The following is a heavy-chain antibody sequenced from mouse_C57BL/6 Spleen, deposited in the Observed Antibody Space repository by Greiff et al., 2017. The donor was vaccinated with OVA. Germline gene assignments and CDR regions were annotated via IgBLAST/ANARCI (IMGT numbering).Heavy chain of an antibody. D-gene: IGHD1-1*01. V-gene: IGHV1-72*01. CDR2: IDPNSGGT. CDR3: ARRPCSSYGYFDV. CDR1: GYTFTSYG. J-gene: IGHJ1*03. Sequence: QVPLQQPGAELVKPGASVKLSCKASGYTFTSYGMHWVKQRPGRGLEWIGRIDPNSGGTKYNEKFKSKATRTVDKHSSTAYMQLGSLTSEDSAVYYGARRPCSSYGYFDVWGTGTTVTVSS.